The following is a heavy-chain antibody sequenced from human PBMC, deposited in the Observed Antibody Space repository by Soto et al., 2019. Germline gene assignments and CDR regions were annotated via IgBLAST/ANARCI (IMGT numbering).Heavy chain of an antibody. D-gene: IGHD3-22*01. V-gene: IGHV3-23*01. CDR2: ISGSGGST. Sequence: GGSLRLSCAASGFTFSSYAMSWVRQAPGKGLEWVSAISGSGGSTYYADSVKGRFTISRDNSKNTLYLQMNSLRAEDTAVYYCAKDQYYDSSGPTDAFDIWGQGTMVTVSS. CDR3: AKDQYYDSSGPTDAFDI. CDR1: GFTFSSYA. J-gene: IGHJ3*02.